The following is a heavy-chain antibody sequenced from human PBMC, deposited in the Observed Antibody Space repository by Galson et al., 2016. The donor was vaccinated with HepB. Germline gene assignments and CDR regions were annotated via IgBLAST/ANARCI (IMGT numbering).Heavy chain of an antibody. CDR2: IYYTGPT. CDR1: GASLSSSSNYH. D-gene: IGHD3-10*01. CDR3: PRVARGSSFEY. V-gene: IGHV4-39*07. Sequence: ATLSLTCTVSGASLSSSSNYHWGWIRQPPGKGWAWIGSIYYTGPTFYNSSLKSRVTISVDTSENQFSLTLTFVTAADTAVYYCPRVARGSSFEYWGQGNLVTVSS. J-gene: IGHJ4*02.